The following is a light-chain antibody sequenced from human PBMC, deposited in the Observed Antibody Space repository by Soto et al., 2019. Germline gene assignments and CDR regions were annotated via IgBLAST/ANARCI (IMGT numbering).Light chain of an antibody. V-gene: IGLV2-11*01. CDR2: NVI. Sequence: QSALTQPRSVSGSPGQSVTISCTGTSSDVGGYNFVSWYKHHPGKAPKLMIYNVIQRPSGVPDRFSASKSGNTASLTISGLQAEDEADYYCCSYAGSYTYVFGTGTKLTVL. CDR1: SSDVGGYNF. CDR3: CSYAGSYTYV. J-gene: IGLJ1*01.